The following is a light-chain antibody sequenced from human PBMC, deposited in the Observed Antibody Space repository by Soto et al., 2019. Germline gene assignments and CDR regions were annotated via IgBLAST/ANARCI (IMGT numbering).Light chain of an antibody. CDR2: RAS. CDR3: HRHETYPLG. J-gene: IGKJ4*01. Sequence: DIRVTQSPSTLSASVGDSVTITCRASRSIGTWLAWYQQKPGKAPNLLIYRASTLVSGVPSRFSGSGSGTDFTLTISSLQPDDFATYYCHRHETYPLGFGGGTKVEI. V-gene: IGKV1-5*03. CDR1: RSIGTW.